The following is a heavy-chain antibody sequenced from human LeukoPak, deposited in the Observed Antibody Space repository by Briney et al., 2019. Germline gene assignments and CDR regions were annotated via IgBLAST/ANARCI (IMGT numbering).Heavy chain of an antibody. CDR3: ARGSTNYDILTGYRWDWFDP. CDR1: GGTFSSYA. Sequence: GASVKVSCKASGGTFSSYAISWVRQAPGQGLEWMGWINPNSGGTNYAQKFQGRVTMTRDTSISTAYMELSRLRSDDTAVYYCARGSTNYDILTGYRWDWFDPWGQGTLVTVSS. J-gene: IGHJ5*02. CDR2: INPNSGGT. D-gene: IGHD3-9*01. V-gene: IGHV1-2*02.